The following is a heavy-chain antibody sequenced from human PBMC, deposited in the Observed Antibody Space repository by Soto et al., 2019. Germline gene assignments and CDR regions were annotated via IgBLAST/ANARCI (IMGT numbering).Heavy chain of an antibody. Sequence: ASVKVSCKASGYTFTSYYMHWVRQAPGQGLEWTGIINPSGGSTSYAQKFQGRVTMTRDTSTSTVYMELSSLRSEDTAVYYCARAPVTTSYYYYGMDVWGQGTTVTVSS. CDR2: INPSGGST. CDR1: GYTFTSYY. CDR3: ARAPVTTSYYYYGMDV. J-gene: IGHJ6*02. D-gene: IGHD4-17*01. V-gene: IGHV1-46*03.